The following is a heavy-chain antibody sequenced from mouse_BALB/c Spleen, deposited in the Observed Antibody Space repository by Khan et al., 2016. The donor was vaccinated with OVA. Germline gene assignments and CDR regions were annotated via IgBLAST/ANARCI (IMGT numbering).Heavy chain of an antibody. V-gene: IGHV1S81*02. CDR2: TNPTNGRT. CDR3: ARIKKIVATYFDY. J-gene: IGHJ2*01. D-gene: IGHD1-1*01. Sequence: QVQLQQSGAELVKAGASVKMSCKASGYTFTSYWMHWVKQRLGQGLEWFAETNPTNGRTYYNEKFKSKATLTVDKSSSPAYMLLSGPTFEDSAVYYSARIKKIVATYFDYWGQGTTLTFSS. CDR1: GYTFTSYW.